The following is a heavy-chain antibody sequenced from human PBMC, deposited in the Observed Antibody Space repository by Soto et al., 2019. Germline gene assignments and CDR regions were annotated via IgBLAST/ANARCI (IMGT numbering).Heavy chain of an antibody. CDR3: TRYLVSGTISRGHWFDP. V-gene: IGHV4-39*01. D-gene: IGHD1-1*01. J-gene: IGHJ5*02. Sequence: ETLSLTSSVSSGAISSGNYFWSWIRQSPGKGREWIASVDHSGDTYYNPSLRRRVRVPVDTSENQFSLEVTSATAADTAIYYCTRYLVSGTISRGHWFDPWGQGTLVTVSS. CDR2: VDHSGDT. CDR1: SGAISSGNYF.